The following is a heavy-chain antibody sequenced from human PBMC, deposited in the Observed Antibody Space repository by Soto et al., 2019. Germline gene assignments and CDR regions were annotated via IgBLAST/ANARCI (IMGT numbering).Heavy chain of an antibody. J-gene: IGHJ6*02. CDR1: GGTFSSYA. CDR3: ARSPTIQEGSDYYYGMDV. CDR2: IIPIFGTA. Sequence: QVQLVQSGAEVKKPGSSVKVSCKASGGTFSSYAISWVRQAPGQGLEWMGGIIPIFGTANYAQKFQGRVTITADESTSTAYMELSSLRSEDTAVYYCARSPTIQEGSDYYYGMDVWGQGTTVTVSS. V-gene: IGHV1-69*12. D-gene: IGHD1-26*01.